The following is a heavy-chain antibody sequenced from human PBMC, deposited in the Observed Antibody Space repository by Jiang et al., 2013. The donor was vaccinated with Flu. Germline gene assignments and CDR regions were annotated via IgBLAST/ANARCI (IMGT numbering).Heavy chain of an antibody. CDR3: ARRGNYYDSSGYYYFDY. J-gene: IGHJ4*02. Sequence: EVKKPGASVKVSCKASGYTFTSYGISWVRQAPGQGLEWMGWISAYNGNTNYAQKFQGWVTMTRDTSISTAYMELSRLRSDDTAVYYCARRGNYYDSSGYYYFDYWGQGTLVTVSS. V-gene: IGHV1-18*01. D-gene: IGHD3-22*01. CDR2: ISAYNGNT. CDR1: GYTFTSYG.